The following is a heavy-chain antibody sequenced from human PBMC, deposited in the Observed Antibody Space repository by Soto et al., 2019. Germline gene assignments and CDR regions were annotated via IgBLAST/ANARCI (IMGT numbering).Heavy chain of an antibody. Sequence: QVQLQEAGPGLVKPSQTLSLTCTVSGGSISSGGYYWSWIRQHPGKGLEWIGYFYYSGSTYYNPYLKSRVTISVDTSKNQFSLKLSSVTAADTAVYYCARGGLYDSGAFDIWGQGTMVTVSS. CDR1: GGSISSGGYY. CDR2: FYYSGST. V-gene: IGHV4-31*03. D-gene: IGHD3-22*01. CDR3: ARGGLYDSGAFDI. J-gene: IGHJ3*02.